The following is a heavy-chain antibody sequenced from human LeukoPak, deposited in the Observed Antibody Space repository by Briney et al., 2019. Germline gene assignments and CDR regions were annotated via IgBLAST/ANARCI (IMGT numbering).Heavy chain of an antibody. CDR1: GGTFSSYA. J-gene: IGHJ3*02. V-gene: IGHV1-69*05. Sequence: SVKVSCKASGGTFSSYAISWVRQAPGQGLEWMGGIIPIFGTANYAQKFQGRVTITTDESTSAAYMELSSLRSEDTAVYYCARRYITIFEVASNGVAFDIWGQGTMVTVSS. D-gene: IGHD3-3*01. CDR3: ARRYITIFEVASNGVAFDI. CDR2: IIPIFGTA.